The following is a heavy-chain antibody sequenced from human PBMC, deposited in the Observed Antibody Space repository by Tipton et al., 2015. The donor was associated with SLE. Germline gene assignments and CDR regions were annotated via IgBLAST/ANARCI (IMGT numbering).Heavy chain of an antibody. J-gene: IGHJ4*02. CDR3: ARDGGYSSGWFVGY. CDR1: GGSISSSSYY. V-gene: IGHV4-39*07. D-gene: IGHD6-19*01. CDR2: IYYSGST. Sequence: TLSLTCTVSGGSISSSSYYWGWIRQPPGKGLEWIGSIYYSGSTYYNPSLKSRVTISVDTSKNQFSLKLSSVTAADTAVYYCARDGGYSSGWFVGYRGQGTLVTVSS.